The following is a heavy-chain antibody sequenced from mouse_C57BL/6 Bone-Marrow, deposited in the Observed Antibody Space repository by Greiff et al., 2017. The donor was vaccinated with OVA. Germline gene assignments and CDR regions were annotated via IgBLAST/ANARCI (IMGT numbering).Heavy chain of an antibody. V-gene: IGHV1-64*01. CDR1: GYTFTSYW. CDR2: IHPNSGST. J-gene: IGHJ3*01. D-gene: IGHD2-13*01. CDR3: ARAGPSDGDYPSWFAY. Sequence: QVQLQQPGAELVKPGASVKLSCKASGYTFTSYWMHWVKQRPGQGLEWIGMIHPNSGSTNYNEKFKSKATLTVDKSSSTAYMQLSSLTSEDSAVYYCARAGPSDGDYPSWFAYWGQGTLVTVSA.